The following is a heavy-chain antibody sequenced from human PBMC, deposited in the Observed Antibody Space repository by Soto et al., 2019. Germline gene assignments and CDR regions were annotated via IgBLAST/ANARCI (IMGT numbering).Heavy chain of an antibody. CDR3: ARRYGYSFDY. CDR1: GGSISSYY. J-gene: IGHJ4*02. Sequence: PSETLSLTCTVSGGSISSYYWSWIRQPPGKGLEWIGYIYYSGKTYYNPSLKSRVTISVDTSKNQFSLKLTSVTAADTAVYYCARRYGYSFDYWGQGTLVTVSS. CDR2: IYYSGKT. D-gene: IGHD1-1*01. V-gene: IGHV4-59*08.